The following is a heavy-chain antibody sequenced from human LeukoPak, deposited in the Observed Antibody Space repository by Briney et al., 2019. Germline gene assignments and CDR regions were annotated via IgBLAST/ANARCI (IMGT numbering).Heavy chain of an antibody. D-gene: IGHD6-19*01. V-gene: IGHV3-64*04. CDR2: ISSNGGST. J-gene: IGHJ5*02. Sequence: PGGSLRLSCSASGFTFSSYAMHWVRQAPGKGLEYVSAISSNGGSTYYADSVKGRFTISRDNAKNTLYLQMNSLRAEDTAVYYCTRGAYSSGPFDPWGQGTLVTVSS. CDR1: GFTFSSYA. CDR3: TRGAYSSGPFDP.